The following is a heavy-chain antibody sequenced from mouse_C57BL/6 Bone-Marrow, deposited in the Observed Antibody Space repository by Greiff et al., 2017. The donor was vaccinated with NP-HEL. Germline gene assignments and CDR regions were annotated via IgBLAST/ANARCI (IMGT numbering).Heavy chain of an antibody. CDR3: AFYYGSSLYFDY. CDR2: IDPEDGET. Sequence: VQLQQSGAELVKPGASVTLSCTASGFNIKDYYMHWVKQRTEQGLEWIGRIDPEDGETKYAPKFSGKATITADSSSHTAYLQISSLTAEDTAFYYCAFYYGSSLYFDYWGQGTTLTVSS. V-gene: IGHV14-2*01. CDR1: GFNIKDYY. J-gene: IGHJ2*01. D-gene: IGHD1-1*01.